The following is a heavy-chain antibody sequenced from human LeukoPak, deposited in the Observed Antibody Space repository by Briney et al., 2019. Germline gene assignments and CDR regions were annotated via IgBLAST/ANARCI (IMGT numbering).Heavy chain of an antibody. J-gene: IGHJ4*02. V-gene: IGHV1-2*02. CDR3: ARDRRGYYYDSSGYYYDY. CDR1: GYTFTGYY. CDR2: INPNSGGT. Sequence: GASVKVSCKASGYTFTGYYMHWVRQAPGQGLEWMGWINPNSGGTNYAQKFQGRVTMTSDTSISTAYMELSRLRSDDTAVYYCARDRRGYYYDSSGYYYDYWGQGTLVTVSS. D-gene: IGHD3-22*01.